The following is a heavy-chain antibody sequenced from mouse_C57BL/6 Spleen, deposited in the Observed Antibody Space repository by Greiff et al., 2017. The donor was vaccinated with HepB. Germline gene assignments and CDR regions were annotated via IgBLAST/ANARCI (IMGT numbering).Heavy chain of an antibody. CDR1: GYSFTSYY. V-gene: IGHV1-66*01. Sequence: QVQLQQSGPELVKPGASVKISCKASGYSFTSYYIHWVKQRPGQGLEWIGWIYPGSGNTKYNEKFKGKATLTADTSSSTAYMQLSSLTSEDSAVYYCAKGPDYYGSRYFDYWRQGTTLTVSS. D-gene: IGHD1-1*01. CDR3: AKGPDYYGSRYFDY. CDR2: IYPGSGNT. J-gene: IGHJ2*01.